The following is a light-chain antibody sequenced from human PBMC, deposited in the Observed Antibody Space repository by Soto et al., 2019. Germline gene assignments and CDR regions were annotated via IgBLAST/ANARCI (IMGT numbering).Light chain of an antibody. Sequence: IEMTQSPATLSVSPGERATLSCRASQSVSSNLVWYQQKPGQAPRLLIYGAYTRVTGIPARFSGSGSGTEFTLTISSLQSEDFAVYYCQQYNNWPPITXGQGTRLEIK. J-gene: IGKJ5*01. CDR1: QSVSSN. CDR2: GAY. CDR3: QQYNNWPPIT. V-gene: IGKV3-15*01.